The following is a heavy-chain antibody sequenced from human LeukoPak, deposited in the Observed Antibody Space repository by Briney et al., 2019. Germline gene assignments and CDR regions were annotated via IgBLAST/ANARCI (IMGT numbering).Heavy chain of an antibody. CDR3: ARSAGLLWFRELPSLDY. CDR2: ISGSGGRT. V-gene: IGHV3-23*01. CDR1: GFTFSSYA. J-gene: IGHJ4*02. D-gene: IGHD3-10*01. Sequence: GGSLRLSCAASGFTFSSYAMTWVRQAPGKGLEWVSGISGSGGRTYYADSVKGRFTISRDDSKNTLYLQMNSLRAEDTAVYYCARSAGLLWFRELPSLDYWGQGTLVTVSS.